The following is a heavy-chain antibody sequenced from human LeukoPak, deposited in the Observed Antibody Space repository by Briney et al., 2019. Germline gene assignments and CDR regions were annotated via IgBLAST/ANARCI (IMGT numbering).Heavy chain of an antibody. J-gene: IGHJ4*02. CDR1: GFTFSSYS. V-gene: IGHV3-21*01. CDR2: ISSSSSYI. CDR3: ARGPLVVGARDELDY. D-gene: IGHD1-26*01. Sequence: PGGSLRLSCAASGFTFSSYSMNWVRQAPGKGLEWVSSISSSSSYIYYADSVKGRFTISRDNAKNSLYLQMNSLRAEDTAVYYCARGPLVVGARDELDYWGQGTLVTVSS.